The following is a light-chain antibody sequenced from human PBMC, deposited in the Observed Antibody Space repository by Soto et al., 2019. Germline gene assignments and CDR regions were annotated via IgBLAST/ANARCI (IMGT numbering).Light chain of an antibody. CDR2: EVS. CDR1: RSVVGGYNY. J-gene: IGLJ1*01. Sequence: QSALTQPRSVSGSLGQSVTISCAGTRSVVGGYNYVSWYQQPPGTAPKLMIYEVSKRPSGVPDRFSGSKSGNTASLTISGLQAEDEADYYCCSYAGSSTYVFGTGTKVTVL. V-gene: IGLV2-11*01. CDR3: CSYAGSSTYV.